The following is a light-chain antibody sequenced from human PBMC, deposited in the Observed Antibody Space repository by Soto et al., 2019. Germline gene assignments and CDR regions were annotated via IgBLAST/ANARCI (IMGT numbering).Light chain of an antibody. Sequence: EIVLTQSPATLSLSPGERATLSCRASQSVSSYLVWYQQKPGQAPRLLIYDASNRATGIPARFSGSGSGTYFPLTISSLEPEDFAVYYCQQRSNWPRTFGQGTKVEIK. V-gene: IGKV3-11*01. J-gene: IGKJ1*01. CDR2: DAS. CDR3: QQRSNWPRT. CDR1: QSVSSY.